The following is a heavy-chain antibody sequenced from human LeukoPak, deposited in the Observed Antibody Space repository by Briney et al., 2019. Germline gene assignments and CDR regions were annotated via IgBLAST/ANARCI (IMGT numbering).Heavy chain of an antibody. CDR2: ISYDGSNK. J-gene: IGHJ4*02. V-gene: IGHV3-30-3*01. CDR1: GFTFSSYA. D-gene: IGHD6-19*01. CDR3: ARGGAVAVSSSFDY. Sequence: GGSLRLSCAASGFTFSSYAMHWVRQTPGKGLEWVAVISYDGSNKYYADSVKGRFTISRDNSKNTLYLQMNSLRAEDTAVYYCARGGAVAVSSSFDYWGQGTLVTVSS.